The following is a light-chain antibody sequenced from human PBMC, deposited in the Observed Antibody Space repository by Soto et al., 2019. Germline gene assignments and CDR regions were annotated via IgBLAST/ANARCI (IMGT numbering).Light chain of an antibody. Sequence: EIVLTQSPGTLSLSPGERTTLSCRASQSVSSNFLDWYQQKPGQAPRLLIYGASSRATGIPDRFSGSGSGTDFTLTISRLEPEDFEVYYCQQYENSPRTFGQGTKVDI. CDR1: QSVSSNF. J-gene: IGKJ1*01. V-gene: IGKV3-20*01. CDR2: GAS. CDR3: QQYENSPRT.